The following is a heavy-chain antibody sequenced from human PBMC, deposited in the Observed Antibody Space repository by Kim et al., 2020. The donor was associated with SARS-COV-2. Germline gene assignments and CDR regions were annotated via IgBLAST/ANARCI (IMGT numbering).Heavy chain of an antibody. CDR2: ISWNSGSI. Sequence: GGSLRLSCAASGFTFDDYAMHWVRQAPGKGLEWVSGISWNSGSIGYADSVKGRFTISRDNAKNSLYLQMNSLRAEDTALYYCAKDGGGWYYFDYWGQGTLVTVSS. CDR3: AKDGGGWYYFDY. V-gene: IGHV3-9*01. D-gene: IGHD6-19*01. CDR1: GFTFDDYA. J-gene: IGHJ4*02.